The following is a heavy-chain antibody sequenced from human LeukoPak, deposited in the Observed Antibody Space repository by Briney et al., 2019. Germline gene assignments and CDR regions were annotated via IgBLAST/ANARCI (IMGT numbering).Heavy chain of an antibody. Sequence: GGSLRLSCAASGFTFSSYGMHWVRQAPGKGLEWVAFIRYDGSNKYYADSVKGRFTISRDNSKNTLYLQMNSLRAEDTAVYYCALEVYYSDNSAFDYWGQGTLVTVSS. D-gene: IGHD4-11*01. CDR2: IRYDGSNK. J-gene: IGHJ4*01. CDR3: ALEVYYSDNSAFDY. CDR1: GFTFSSYG. V-gene: IGHV3-30*02.